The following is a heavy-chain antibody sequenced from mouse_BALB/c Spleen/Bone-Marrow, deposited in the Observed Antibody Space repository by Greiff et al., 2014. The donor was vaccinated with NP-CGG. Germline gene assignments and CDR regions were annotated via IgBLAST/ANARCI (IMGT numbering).Heavy chain of an antibody. CDR1: GYAFTRYN. J-gene: IGHJ4*01. V-gene: IGHV1S135*01. D-gene: IGHD2-12*01. Sequence: EVQLQQSGPELVKPGASVKVSCKASGYAFTRYNMYWVKQSHGKSLEWIGYIDPYSGGTNYNQKFKGKATLTVDKSSSTACMHLNSLTSEDSAVYYCARELSRAMDYWGQGTSVTVSS. CDR2: IDPYSGGT. CDR3: ARELSRAMDY.